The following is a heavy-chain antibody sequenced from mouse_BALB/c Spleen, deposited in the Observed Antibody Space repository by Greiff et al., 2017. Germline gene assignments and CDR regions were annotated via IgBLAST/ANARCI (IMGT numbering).Heavy chain of an antibody. Sequence: QVQLQQSGAELARPGASVKLSCKASGYTFTSYWMQWVKQRPGQGLEWIGAIYPGDGDTRYTQKFKGKATLTADKSSSTAYMQLSSLASEDSAVYYCARSPRGYFDYWGQGTTLTVSS. V-gene: IGHV1-87*01. CDR2: IYPGDGDT. CDR3: ARSPRGYFDY. J-gene: IGHJ2*01. D-gene: IGHD3-1*01. CDR1: GYTFTSYW.